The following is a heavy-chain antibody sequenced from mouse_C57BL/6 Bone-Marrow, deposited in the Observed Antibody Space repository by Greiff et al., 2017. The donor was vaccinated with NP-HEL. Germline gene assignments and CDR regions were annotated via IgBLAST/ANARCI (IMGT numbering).Heavy chain of an antibody. CDR3: ARVYDYDLPWFAY. V-gene: IGHV3-1*01. CDR2: ISYSGST. D-gene: IGHD2-4*01. CDR1: GYSITSGYD. J-gene: IGHJ3*01. Sequence: EVKLQESGPGMVKPSQSLSLTCTVTGYSITSGYDWHWIRHFPGNKLEWMGYISYSGSTNYNPSLKSRISITHDTSKNHFFLKLNSVTTEDTATYYCARVYDYDLPWFAYWGQGTLVTVSA.